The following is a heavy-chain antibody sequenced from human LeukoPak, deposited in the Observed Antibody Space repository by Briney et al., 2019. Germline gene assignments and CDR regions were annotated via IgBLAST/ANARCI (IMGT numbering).Heavy chain of an antibody. CDR1: GGSFSGYY. J-gene: IGHJ4*02. V-gene: IGHV4-34*01. Sequence: PSETLSLTCAVYGGSFSGYYWSWIRQPPGKGLEWIGEINHSGSTNYNPSLKSRVTISVDTSKNQFSLKLSSVTAADTAVYYCARRPLYCSGGSCYRVGGGHFDYWGQGTLVTVSS. CDR2: INHSGST. D-gene: IGHD2-15*01. CDR3: ARRPLYCSGGSCYRVGGGHFDY.